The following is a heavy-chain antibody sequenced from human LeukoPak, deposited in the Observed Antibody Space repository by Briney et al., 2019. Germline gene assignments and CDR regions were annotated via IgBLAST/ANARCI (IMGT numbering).Heavy chain of an antibody. CDR2: ISHSGST. J-gene: IGHJ4*02. CDR1: GGSFSGYY. V-gene: IGHV4-34*01. D-gene: IGHD6-19*01. CDR3: ARLSSGWSPGIDY. Sequence: PSETLSLTCAVYGGSFSGYYWSWIRQPPGKGLEWIGEISHSGSTNYNPSLKSRVTISVDTSKNQFSLKLSSVAAADTAVYYCARLSSGWSPGIDYWGQGTLVTVPS.